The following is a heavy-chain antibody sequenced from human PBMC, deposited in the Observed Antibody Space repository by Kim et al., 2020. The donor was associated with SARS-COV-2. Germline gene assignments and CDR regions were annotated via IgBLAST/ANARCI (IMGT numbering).Heavy chain of an antibody. V-gene: IGHV1-69*13. CDR3: ARGASVCVQSWFDP. J-gene: IGHJ5*02. CDR1: GDSFSTYA. CDR2: IIPMFGTA. D-gene: IGHD6-6*01. Sequence: SVKVSCKASGDSFSTYAFSWVRQAPGQGLEWMGGIIPMFGTADYAQEFQGRVTITADESTSTAYMELSSLKSEDTAVYYCARGASVCVQSWFDPWGQGTLLTVSS.